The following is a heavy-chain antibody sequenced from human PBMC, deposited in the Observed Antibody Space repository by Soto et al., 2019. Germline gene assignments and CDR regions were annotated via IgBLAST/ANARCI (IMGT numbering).Heavy chain of an antibody. CDR2: IYYSGST. CDR3: ARRPSSEWELPFDFDY. J-gene: IGHJ4*02. Sequence: PSETLYLTCTVSGGSISSSSYYWGWIRQPPGKGLEWIGSIYYSGSTYYNPSLKSRVTISVDTSKNQFSLKLSSVTAADTAVYYCARRPSSEWELPFDFDYWGQGTLVTVSS. V-gene: IGHV4-39*01. CDR1: GGSISSSSYY. D-gene: IGHD1-26*01.